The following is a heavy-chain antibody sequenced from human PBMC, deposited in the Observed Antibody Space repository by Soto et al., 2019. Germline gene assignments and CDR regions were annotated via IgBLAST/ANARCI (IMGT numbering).Heavy chain of an antibody. CDR2: ISGSGGYI. V-gene: IGHV3-21*01. J-gene: IGHJ4*02. Sequence: GGSLRLSCEGSGFTFSPYSMNWVRQAPGKGLEWVSSISGSGGYIYYADSVKGRCTISRDNAKNSLYLQMTSPRDEDTALYYCARDRQSTPWYAADYWGQGSLVTVSS. CDR1: GFTFSPYS. CDR3: ARDRQSTPWYAADY. D-gene: IGHD6-13*01.